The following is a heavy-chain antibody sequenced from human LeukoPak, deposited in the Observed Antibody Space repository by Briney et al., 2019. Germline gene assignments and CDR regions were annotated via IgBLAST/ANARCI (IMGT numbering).Heavy chain of an antibody. D-gene: IGHD2-8*01. CDR1: GYTFSDFG. CDR2: ISVYNGNT. CDR3: VRGAPMVKMDV. V-gene: IGHV1-18*01. J-gene: IGHJ6*02. Sequence: ASMEVSCKASGYTFSDFGLSWVRQAPGQGLEWMGWISVYNGNTDYAQKFKGRLTMSTETSTSTAYMELRSLRSDDTAVYYCVRGAPMVKMDVWGQGTTVTVSS.